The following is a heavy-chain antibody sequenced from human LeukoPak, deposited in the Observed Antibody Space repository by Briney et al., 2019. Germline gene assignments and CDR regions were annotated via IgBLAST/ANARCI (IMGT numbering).Heavy chain of an antibody. CDR1: GVSISPYY. Sequence: SETLSLTCAVSGVSISPYYWAWIRQPPGKGLEWIGYIHTSGSNNQYPSLKSRVTILVDKSKNHFSLRLTSVTAADTAVYYCARLSAAVHLGAFDLWGQGTMVTVSS. CDR3: ARLSAAVHLGAFDL. V-gene: IGHV4-4*09. J-gene: IGHJ3*01. D-gene: IGHD3-3*01. CDR2: IHTSGSN.